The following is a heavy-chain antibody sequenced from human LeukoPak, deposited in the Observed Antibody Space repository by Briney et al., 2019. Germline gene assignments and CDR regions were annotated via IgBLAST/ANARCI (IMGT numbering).Heavy chain of an antibody. CDR2: INHSGST. Sequence: PSETLSLTCAVYGGSFSGYYWSWIRQPPGKGLEWIGEINHSGSTNYNPSLKSRVTISVDTSKNQFSLKLSSVTAADTAVYYCARGPYCSSTSCYPIYYYFDYWAREPWSPSPQ. V-gene: IGHV4-34*01. CDR1: GGSFSGYY. J-gene: IGHJ4*02. CDR3: ARGPYCSSTSCYPIYYYFDY. D-gene: IGHD2-2*01.